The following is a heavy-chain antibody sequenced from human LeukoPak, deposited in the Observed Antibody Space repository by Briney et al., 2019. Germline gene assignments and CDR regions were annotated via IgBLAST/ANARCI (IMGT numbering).Heavy chain of an antibody. V-gene: IGHV3-30-3*01. CDR3: ARDSGDSGSDATPFDH. CDR1: GFIFSNYA. J-gene: IGHJ4*02. Sequence: GGSLRLSCAASGFIFSNYAIHWVRQAPGKGLEWVAVISYDGYNQYNADSVEGRFTISRDNSKNTLSLQMNSLRPEDTAVYYCARDSGDSGSDATPFDHWGQGTLVTVSS. D-gene: IGHD1-26*01. CDR2: ISYDGYNQ.